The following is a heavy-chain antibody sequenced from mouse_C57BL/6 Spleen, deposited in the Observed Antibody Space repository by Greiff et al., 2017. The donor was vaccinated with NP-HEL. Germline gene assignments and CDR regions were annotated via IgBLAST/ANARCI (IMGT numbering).Heavy chain of an antibody. Sequence: EVMLVESGGGLVQPKGSLKLSCAASGFSFNTYAMNWVRQAPGKGLEWVARIRSKSNNYATYYADSVKDRFTISRDDSESMLYLQMNNLKSEDTAMYYCVRQAVYDGYYVWFAYWGQGTLVTVSA. D-gene: IGHD2-3*01. J-gene: IGHJ3*01. CDR2: IRSKSNNYAT. CDR3: VRQAVYDGYYVWFAY. CDR1: GFSFNTYA. V-gene: IGHV10-1*01.